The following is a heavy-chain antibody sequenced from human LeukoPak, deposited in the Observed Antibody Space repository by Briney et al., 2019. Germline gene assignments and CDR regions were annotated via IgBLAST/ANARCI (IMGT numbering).Heavy chain of an antibody. CDR2: ISYDGSNK. J-gene: IGHJ6*02. Sequence: GGSLRLSCAASGFTFSSYGMHWVRQAPGKGLEWVAVISYDGSNKYYADSVKGRFAISRDNFKNTLYLQMSSLRAEDTAVYYCAKGSSPSWLASDMDVWGQGTTVTVSS. CDR3: AKGSSPSWLASDMDV. V-gene: IGHV3-30*18. CDR1: GFTFSSYG. D-gene: IGHD6-19*01.